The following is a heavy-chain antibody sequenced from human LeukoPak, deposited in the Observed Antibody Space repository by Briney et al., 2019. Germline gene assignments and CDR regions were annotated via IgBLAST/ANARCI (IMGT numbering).Heavy chain of an antibody. Sequence: ASVKVSCKASGYTFTVYYMHWVRQAPGQELEWMGRSNPNSGDTKYAQNFQGRVTMIRDTSIDTAYMDLSRLRSDDTAVYYCARVGFERPRSSITVVRGVIRPNAFDLWGQGTMVTVSS. D-gene: IGHD3-10*01. CDR2: SNPNSGDT. CDR1: GYTFTVYY. J-gene: IGHJ3*01. CDR3: ARVGFERPRSSITVVRGVIRPNAFDL. V-gene: IGHV1-2*02.